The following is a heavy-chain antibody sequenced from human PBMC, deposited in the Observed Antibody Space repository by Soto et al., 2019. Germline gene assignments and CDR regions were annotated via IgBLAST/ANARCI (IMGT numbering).Heavy chain of an antibody. D-gene: IGHD2-15*01. J-gene: IGHJ4*02. V-gene: IGHV4-30-2*01. Sequence: TLSLTCAVSGGSISSGGYSWSWIRQPPGKGLEWIGYIYHSGTTYYNPSLKSRVTISVDRSKNQFSLKLSSVTAADTAVYYCARWVEVSLDYFDSWGQGIPVTVS. CDR2: IYHSGTT. CDR3: ARWVEVSLDYFDS. CDR1: GGSISSGGYS.